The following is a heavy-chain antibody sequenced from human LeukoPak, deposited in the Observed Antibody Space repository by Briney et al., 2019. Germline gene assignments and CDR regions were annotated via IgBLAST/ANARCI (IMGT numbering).Heavy chain of an antibody. Sequence: ASVKVSCKASGYTFTSYYMHWVRQAPGQGLEWMGIINPSGGSTSYAQKFQGRVTMTRDMSTSTVYMELSSLRSEDTAVYYCARDGVAWAVAGRGAFDIWGQGTMVTVSS. CDR3: ARDGVAWAVAGRGAFDI. CDR2: INPSGGST. CDR1: GYTFTSYY. J-gene: IGHJ3*02. V-gene: IGHV1-46*01. D-gene: IGHD6-19*01.